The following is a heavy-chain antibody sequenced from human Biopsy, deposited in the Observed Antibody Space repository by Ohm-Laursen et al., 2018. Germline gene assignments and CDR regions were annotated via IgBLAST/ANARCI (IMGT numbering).Heavy chain of an antibody. CDR1: GGTFTNYA. J-gene: IGHJ4*02. CDR2: NIPIFGTA. CDR3: ARDALGGGSYRFFY. D-gene: IGHD1-26*01. V-gene: IGHV1-69*13. Sequence: ASVKVSCKASGGTFTNYAISWGRQAPGQGLEWMGGNIPIFGTANYAQKFQGRVTITADESTSTAYMEMSSLRSDDTAVYYCARDALGGGSYRFFYWGQGSLVTVSS.